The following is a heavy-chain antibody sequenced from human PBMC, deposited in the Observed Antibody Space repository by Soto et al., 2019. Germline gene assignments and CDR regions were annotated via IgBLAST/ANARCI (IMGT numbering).Heavy chain of an antibody. D-gene: IGHD3-10*01. CDR3: ARGGSVASGSYYILDY. J-gene: IGHJ4*02. Sequence: QVQLVQSGAEVKKPGASVKVSCKASGYTFTGYYMHWVRQAPGQGLEWMGWINPNSGGTNYAQMFKGWVTMTRDTSISTAYMELSRLRSDDTAVYYCARGGSVASGSYYILDYWGQGTLVTVSS. CDR2: INPNSGGT. V-gene: IGHV1-2*04. CDR1: GYTFTGYY.